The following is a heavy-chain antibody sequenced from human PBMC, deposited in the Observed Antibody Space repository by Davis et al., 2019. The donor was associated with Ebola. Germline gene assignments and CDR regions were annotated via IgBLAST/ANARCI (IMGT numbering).Heavy chain of an antibody. CDR2: ISYDGSND. D-gene: IGHD6-13*01. Sequence: GESLKISCAGSGFSFRSYGMHWVRQAPGKSLDWVALISYDGSNDYYADSVKGRFTISRDNSKNTLHLEMNSLRPEDTAIYYCATYRSSWSEYYHAIDVWGRGTTVNVSS. CDR3: ATYRSSWSEYYHAIDV. V-gene: IGHV3-30*03. J-gene: IGHJ6*02. CDR1: GFSFRSYG.